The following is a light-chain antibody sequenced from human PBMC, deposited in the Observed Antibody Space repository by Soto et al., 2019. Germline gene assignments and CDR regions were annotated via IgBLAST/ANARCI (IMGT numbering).Light chain of an antibody. CDR2: GAS. J-gene: IGKJ1*01. Sequence: EIVMTQSPATLSVSPGERATLSCRASQSVSSNLAWYQQKPGQAPRLLIYGASTRATGIPARFSGSGSGTEFTLTISSLQSEDFAVHYCQQYNTWPPVTFGQGTKMDIK. CDR3: QQYNTWPPVT. CDR1: QSVSSN. V-gene: IGKV3-15*01.